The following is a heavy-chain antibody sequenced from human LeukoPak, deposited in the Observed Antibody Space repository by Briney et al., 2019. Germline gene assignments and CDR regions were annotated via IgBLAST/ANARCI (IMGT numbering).Heavy chain of an antibody. V-gene: IGHV3-21*01. D-gene: IGHD2-2*01. Sequence: GGSLRLSCAASGFTFSSYSMNWVRQAPGKGLEWVSSISSSSSYIYYADSVKGRFTISRDNAKNSLYLQMNSLRAEDTAVYYCALGCSSTSCYPAFDTWGQGTMVTVSS. CDR3: ALGCSSTSCYPAFDT. CDR2: ISSSSSYI. J-gene: IGHJ3*02. CDR1: GFTFSSYS.